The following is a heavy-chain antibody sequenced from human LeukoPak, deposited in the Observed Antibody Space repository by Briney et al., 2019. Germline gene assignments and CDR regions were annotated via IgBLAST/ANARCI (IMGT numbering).Heavy chain of an antibody. Sequence: SETLSLTCAVYGGSLSGYYWSWIRQPPGKGLEWIGETNHSGSTNYNPSLKSRVTISVDTSKNQFSLKLSSVSAADTAVYYCARVGYYDSSGYSLLWYFDPWGRGTLVTVSS. CDR1: GGSLSGYY. J-gene: IGHJ2*01. CDR2: TNHSGST. D-gene: IGHD3-22*01. V-gene: IGHV4-34*01. CDR3: ARVGYYDSSGYSLLWYFDP.